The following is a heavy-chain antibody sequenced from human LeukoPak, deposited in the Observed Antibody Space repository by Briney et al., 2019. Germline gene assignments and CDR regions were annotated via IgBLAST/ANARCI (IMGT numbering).Heavy chain of an antibody. CDR3: ASETAQRITIFGVVTSPVYYFDY. V-gene: IGHV4-39*01. J-gene: IGHJ4*02. Sequence: PSETLSLTCTVSGGSISSSSYYWGWIRQPPGKGLEWIGSIYYSGSTYYNPSLKSRVTISVDTSKNQFSLKLSSVTAADTAVYYCASETAQRITIFGVVTSPVYYFDYWGQGTLVTVSS. CDR1: GGSISSSSYY. D-gene: IGHD3-3*01. CDR2: IYYSGST.